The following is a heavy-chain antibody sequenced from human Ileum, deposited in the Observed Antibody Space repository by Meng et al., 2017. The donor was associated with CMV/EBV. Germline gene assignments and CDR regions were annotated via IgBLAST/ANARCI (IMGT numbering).Heavy chain of an antibody. D-gene: IGHD2-2*01. J-gene: IGHJ4*02. V-gene: IGHV3-33*06. CDR3: AKDAKYCSSTTCAQYFDY. Sequence: FSSYGMHWVRQAPGKGLEWVAIIWYDGSNKYYADSVKGRFTIFRDNSKNTLYLQMNSLTAEDTTVYYCAKDAKYCSSTTCAQYFDYWGQGTLVTVSS. CDR2: IWYDGSNK. CDR1: FSSYG.